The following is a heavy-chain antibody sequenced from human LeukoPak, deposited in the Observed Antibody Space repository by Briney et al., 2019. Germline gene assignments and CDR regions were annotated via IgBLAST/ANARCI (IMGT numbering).Heavy chain of an antibody. D-gene: IGHD3-10*01. J-gene: IGHJ3*02. CDR2: ISWDGGST. CDR1: GFTFGDYA. Sequence: RPGGSLRLSCAASGFTFGDYAMHWVRHAPGKGLEWVSLISWDGGSTYYADSVKGRFTISRDNSKNSLYLQMNSLKAEDTALYYCAKAMVRGPGDAFDIWGQGTMVTVSS. V-gene: IGHV3-43D*03. CDR3: AKAMVRGPGDAFDI.